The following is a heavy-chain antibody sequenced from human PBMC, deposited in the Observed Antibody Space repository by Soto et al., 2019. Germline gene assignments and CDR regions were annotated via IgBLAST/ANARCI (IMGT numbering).Heavy chain of an antibody. CDR2: ISSSSSYI. J-gene: IGHJ3*02. CDR3: ARVGGVADDAFDI. CDR1: GFTFSSYS. D-gene: IGHD2-21*01. Sequence: PGGSLRLSCAASGFTFSSYSMNWVRQAPGKGLEWVSSISSSSSYIYYADSVKGRFTISRDNAKNSLYLQMNSLRAEDTAVYYCARVGGVADDAFDIWGQGTMATV. V-gene: IGHV3-21*01.